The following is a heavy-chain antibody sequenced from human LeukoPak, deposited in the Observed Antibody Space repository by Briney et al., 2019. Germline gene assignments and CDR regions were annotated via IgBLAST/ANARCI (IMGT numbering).Heavy chain of an antibody. V-gene: IGHV3-43D*03. D-gene: IGHD5-12*01. CDR1: GFTFDDYA. CDR3: AKDILVATVSGADY. Sequence: GGSLRLSCAASGFTFDDYAMHWVRQAPGKGLEWVSLISWDGGSTYYADSVKGRFTISRDNSKNSLYLQMNSLRAEDTALYYCAKDILVATVSGADYWGQGTLVTVSS. CDR2: ISWDGGST. J-gene: IGHJ4*02.